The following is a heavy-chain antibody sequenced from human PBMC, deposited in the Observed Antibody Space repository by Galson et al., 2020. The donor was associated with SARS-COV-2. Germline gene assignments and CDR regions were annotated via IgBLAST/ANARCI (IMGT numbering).Heavy chain of an antibody. CDR3: ARDGIKLLSEWYNYGLDV. CDR2: INPDNANT. CDR1: GFTFTDYY. V-gene: IGHV1-2*02. Sequence: ASVQVSCKASGFTFTDYYIHWVRQAPGQGLEWMGWINPDNANTHIAQKFQGRVTLARDTSLSTAYMELGSLTSGDTAVYYCARDGIKLLSEWYNYGLDVWGQGTTVTVSS. J-gene: IGHJ6*02. D-gene: IGHD5-18*01.